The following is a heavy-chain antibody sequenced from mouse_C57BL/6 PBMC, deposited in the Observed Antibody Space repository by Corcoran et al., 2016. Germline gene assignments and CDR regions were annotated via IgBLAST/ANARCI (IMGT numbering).Heavy chain of an antibody. CDR1: GYTFTTYG. Sequence: QIQLVQSGPELKKPGETVKSSCKASGYTFTTYGMSWVKQAPGKGLKWMGWINTYSGVPTYADDFKGRFAFSLETSASTAYLQINNLKNEDTATYFCARDSNYPAWFAYWGQGTLVTVSA. J-gene: IGHJ3*01. CDR2: INTYSGVP. D-gene: IGHD2-5*01. CDR3: ARDSNYPAWFAY. V-gene: IGHV9-3*01.